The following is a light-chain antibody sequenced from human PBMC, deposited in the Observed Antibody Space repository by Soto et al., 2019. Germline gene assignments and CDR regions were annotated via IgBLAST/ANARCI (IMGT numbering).Light chain of an antibody. CDR3: QQSYSTHPP. Sequence: DIQMTQSPSTLCASVGDTGTITCRASQSISSYLNWYQQKPGKAPKLLIYAAYSLQSGVPSRFSGSGSGTDFTLTISSLQPEDFATYYCQQSYSTHPPFGPGKRLELK. V-gene: IGKV1-39*01. CDR2: AAY. CDR1: QSISSY. J-gene: IGKJ5*01.